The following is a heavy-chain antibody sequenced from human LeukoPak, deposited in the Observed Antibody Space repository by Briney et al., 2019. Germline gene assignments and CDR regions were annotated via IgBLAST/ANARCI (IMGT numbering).Heavy chain of an antibody. J-gene: IGHJ4*02. CDR3: AGGRDSRGYCPLFDY. Sequence: ASVKVSCKASGGTFSSYAISCVRQAPGQGLEWMGRIIPIFGTANYAQKFQGRVTITADKSTSTAYMELSSLRSEDTAVYYCAGGRDSRGYCPLFDYWGQGTLVTVSS. D-gene: IGHD3-22*01. V-gene: IGHV1-69*06. CDR1: GGTFSSYA. CDR2: IIPIFGTA.